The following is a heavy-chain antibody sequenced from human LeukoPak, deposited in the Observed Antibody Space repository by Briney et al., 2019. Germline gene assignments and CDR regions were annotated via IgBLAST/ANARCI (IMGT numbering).Heavy chain of an antibody. CDR1: GYTFTSYY. V-gene: IGHV1-46*01. D-gene: IGHD5-12*01. CDR3: ARGDAVDRDGYNWGEFYFDY. CDR2: INPSGGST. Sequence: GASVKVSCKASGYTFTSYYMHWVRQAPGQGLEWMGIINPSGGSTSYAQKFQGRVTMTRDTSISTAYMELSRLRSDDTAVYYCARGDAVDRDGYNWGEFYFDYWGQGTLVTVSS. J-gene: IGHJ4*02.